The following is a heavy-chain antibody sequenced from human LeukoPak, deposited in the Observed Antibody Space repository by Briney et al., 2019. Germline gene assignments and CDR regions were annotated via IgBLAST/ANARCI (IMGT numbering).Heavy chain of an antibody. V-gene: IGHV4-59*11. CDR3: ARDLVTVTKGFDI. CDR2: ISYIGST. CDR1: DDSFSSHY. Sequence: SETLSLTCAVSDDSFSSHYWTWIRQPPGEGLEWIGYISYIGSTNYNPSLKSRVTISIDTSKNQFSLKLSSVTAADTAVYYCARDLVTVTKGFDIWGQGTMVSVSS. D-gene: IGHD4-17*01. J-gene: IGHJ3*02.